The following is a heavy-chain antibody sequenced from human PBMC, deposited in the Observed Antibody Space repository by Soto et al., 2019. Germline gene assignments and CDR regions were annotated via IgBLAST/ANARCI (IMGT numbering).Heavy chain of an antibody. J-gene: IGHJ4*02. CDR2: VNPILSLS. CDR3: ATSYGSADRALDY. Sequence: QVQLVQSGAEVKRPGSSVKVSCKASGDTFNFYSINWVRQAPGLGLEWLGRVNPILSLSNYEQRFQGRFTITADKSTNTAYMILNILESEDTVIYYGATSYGSADRALDYWGQGALVTVSS. V-gene: IGHV1-69*02. D-gene: IGHD3-10*01. CDR1: GDTFNFYS.